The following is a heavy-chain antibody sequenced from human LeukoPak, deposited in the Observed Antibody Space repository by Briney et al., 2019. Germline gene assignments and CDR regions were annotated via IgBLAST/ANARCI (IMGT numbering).Heavy chain of an antibody. D-gene: IGHD6-6*01. Sequence: GGSLRLSCAASGFTFSSYSMNWVRQAPGKGLEWVSYISSSSRTIYYADSVKGRFTISRDNAKNTLYLQMNSLRVEDTAVYYCARGDRGTAARNNWFNPWGQGTLVTVSS. CDR2: ISSSSRTI. CDR3: ARGDRGTAARNNWFNP. V-gene: IGHV3-48*01. CDR1: GFTFSSYS. J-gene: IGHJ5*02.